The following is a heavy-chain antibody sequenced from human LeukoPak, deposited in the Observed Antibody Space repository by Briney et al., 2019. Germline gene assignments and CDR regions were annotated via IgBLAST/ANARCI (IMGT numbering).Heavy chain of an antibody. V-gene: IGHV3-23*01. D-gene: IGHD3-10*01. CDR1: GFTFSRYA. J-gene: IGHJ1*01. CDR3: AKDQGFYGSGSYKEYFQH. CDR2: ISGGGDGT. Sequence: GGSLRLPCAASGFTFSRYAMTWVRQAPGKGLEWVSAISGGGDGTYYTDSVKGRFTTSRDNSQNTLYLQMNSLRAEDTAVYYCAKDQGFYGSGSYKEYFQHWGQGTLVTVSS.